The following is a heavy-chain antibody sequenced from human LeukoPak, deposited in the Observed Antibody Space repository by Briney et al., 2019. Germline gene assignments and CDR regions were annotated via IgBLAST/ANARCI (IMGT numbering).Heavy chain of an antibody. CDR3: AQATIFGVVPLFDP. Sequence: SETLSLTCAVYGGSFSGYYWSWIRQPPGKGLEWIGEINHSGSTNYNSSLKSRVTISVDTSKNQFSLKLSSVTAADTAVYYCAQATIFGVVPLFDPWGQGTLVTVSS. V-gene: IGHV4-34*01. CDR2: INHSGST. J-gene: IGHJ5*02. CDR1: GGSFSGYY. D-gene: IGHD3-3*01.